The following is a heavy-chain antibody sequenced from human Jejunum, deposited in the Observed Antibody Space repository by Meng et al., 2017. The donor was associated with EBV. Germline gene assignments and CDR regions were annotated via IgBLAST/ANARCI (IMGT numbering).Heavy chain of an antibody. CDR1: GYTLTSYG. J-gene: IGHJ4*02. Sequence: VPRVPSGAEVKKPGASVKVRCKASGYTLTSYGISWVRQAPGQGLEWMAWISAYNGKTNYAQNLQGRVTLTTDTSTTTTYMELRSLRSDDTAVYYCARDGPDYGNYINFDYWGQGTLVTVSS. V-gene: IGHV1-18*01. D-gene: IGHD4-11*01. CDR3: ARDGPDYGNYINFDY. CDR2: ISAYNGKT.